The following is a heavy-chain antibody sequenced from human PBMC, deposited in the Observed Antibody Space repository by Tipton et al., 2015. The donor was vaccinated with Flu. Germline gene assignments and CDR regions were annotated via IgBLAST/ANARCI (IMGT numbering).Heavy chain of an antibody. D-gene: IGHD2-21*01. V-gene: IGHV3-7*03. CDR1: GFSFSDHY. CDR3: AREIPGGATNLDY. Sequence: SLRLSCAASGFSFSDHYMGWVRQAPGKGLEWVANIKQDGSEKNYVDSVKGRFTISRDNDKRSLYLQMNTLRAEDTAVYYCAREIPGGATNLDYWGQGTLVTVSS. J-gene: IGHJ4*02. CDR2: IKQDGSEK.